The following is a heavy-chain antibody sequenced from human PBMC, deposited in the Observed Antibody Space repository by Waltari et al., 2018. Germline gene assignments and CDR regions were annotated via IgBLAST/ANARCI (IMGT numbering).Heavy chain of an antibody. V-gene: IGHV4-39*02. CDR3: VRWELNSGSFYFDS. J-gene: IGHJ4*02. CDR1: GASISSSFYY. Sequence: QVQLRESGPGQVMASETLSLTCTVSGASISSSFYYWGWVRQSPGKGLEWIGDILYTGNTYYNPSLKSRVTISVDMSRNHFSLKLASVTAADTAVYYCVRWELNSGSFYFDSWGRGILVSVSS. CDR2: ILYTGNT. D-gene: IGHD1-26*01.